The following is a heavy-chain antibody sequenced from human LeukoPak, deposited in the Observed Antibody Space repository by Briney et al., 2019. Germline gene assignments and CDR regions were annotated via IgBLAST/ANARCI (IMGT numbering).Heavy chain of an antibody. CDR1: GFTFSSYA. D-gene: IGHD3-22*01. CDR2: ISGRSGDT. CDR3: AKARYYFDSSGYSGLDS. J-gene: IGHJ4*02. Sequence: GGSLRLSCAASGFTFSSYAMSWVRQAPGKGLEWVSSISGRSGDTYYADSGKGRCTTSRDNSKNTLYLEMNRLRAEDTAVYYCAKARYYFDSSGYSGLDSWGQGTLVIVSS. V-gene: IGHV3-23*01.